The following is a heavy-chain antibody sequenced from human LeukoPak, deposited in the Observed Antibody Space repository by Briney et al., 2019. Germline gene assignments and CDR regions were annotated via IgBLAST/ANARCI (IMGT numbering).Heavy chain of an antibody. CDR3: ARLAITGTTLSYFDF. D-gene: IGHD1-20*01. V-gene: IGHV5-51*01. CDR1: GYSFTNYW. CDR2: IYPGDAGS. Sequence: GESLKISCKGSGYSFTNYWIGWVRQMPGKGLQWMGLIYPGDAGSKYSPSFQGQVTMSADKSINTAYLQWSSLKASYTAIYYSARLAITGTTLSYFDFWGQGTLVTVSS. J-gene: IGHJ4*02.